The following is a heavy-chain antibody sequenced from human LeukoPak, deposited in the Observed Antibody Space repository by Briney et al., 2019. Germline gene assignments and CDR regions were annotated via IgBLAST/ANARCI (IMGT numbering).Heavy chain of an antibody. Sequence: WETLSLTCTVSGGSISSSSYYWGWIRQPPGKGLEWIGSIYYSGSTYYNPSLKSRVTISVDTSKNQFSLKLSSVTAADTAVYYCARGLWFGDENPPYFDYWGQGTLVTVSS. CDR3: ARGLWFGDENPPYFDY. CDR1: GGSISSSSYY. J-gene: IGHJ4*02. CDR2: IYYSGST. V-gene: IGHV4-39*01. D-gene: IGHD3-10*01.